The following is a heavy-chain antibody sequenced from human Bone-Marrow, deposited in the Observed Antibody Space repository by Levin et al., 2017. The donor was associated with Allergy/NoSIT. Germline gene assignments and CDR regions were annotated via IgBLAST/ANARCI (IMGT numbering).Heavy chain of an antibody. D-gene: IGHD2-15*01. CDR1: GFTFSSST. Sequence: SVKVSCKASGFTFSSSTVQWIRQARGQRLEWIGWISVGSGATKYAQEFQERVTITRDMSTSTAWMELNSLGSDDTAVYYCAAELNSGGRGCSFDYWGQGTSVTVSS. CDR2: ISVGSGAT. V-gene: IGHV1-58*01. CDR3: AAELNSGGRGCSFDY. J-gene: IGHJ4*02.